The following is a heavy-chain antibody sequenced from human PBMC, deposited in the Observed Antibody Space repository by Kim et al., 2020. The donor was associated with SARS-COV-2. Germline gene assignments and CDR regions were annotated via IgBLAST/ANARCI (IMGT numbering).Heavy chain of an antibody. D-gene: IGHD6-13*01. J-gene: IGHJ4*02. Sequence: ADSVKGRFPISSDDSKNTLYLQMNSLRAEDTAVYYCARDPSIAAAGLFDYWGQGTLVTVSS. V-gene: IGHV3-30*01. CDR3: ARDPSIAAAGLFDY.